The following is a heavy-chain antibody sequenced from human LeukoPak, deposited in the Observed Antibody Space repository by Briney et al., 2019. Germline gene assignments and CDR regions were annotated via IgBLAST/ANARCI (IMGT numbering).Heavy chain of an antibody. V-gene: IGHV1-18*01. CDR3: AREVGRYDFWSGYSY. Sequence: ASVKVSCKASGYTFTSYGISWVRQAPGQGLEWMGWISAYNGNTNYAQKLQGRVTMTTDTSTSTAYMELRSLRSDDTAVYYCAREVGRYDFWSGYSYWGQGTLVTVSS. CDR1: GYTFTSYG. D-gene: IGHD3-3*01. CDR2: ISAYNGNT. J-gene: IGHJ4*02.